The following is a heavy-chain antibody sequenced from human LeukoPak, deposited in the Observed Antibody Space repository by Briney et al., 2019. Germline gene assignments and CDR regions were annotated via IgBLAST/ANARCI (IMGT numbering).Heavy chain of an antibody. D-gene: IGHD5/OR15-5a*01. CDR1: GFTFSSYG. CDR3: ARRRYSVYDFDY. Sequence: GTSLRLSCAASGFTFSSYGMHWVRQAPGKGLEWVAVIWSDGSNKYYADSVKGRFTISRDNSKNTLYLQMNSLRAEDTAAYYCARRRYSVYDFDYWGQGTLVTVSS. J-gene: IGHJ4*02. V-gene: IGHV3-33*01. CDR2: IWSDGSNK.